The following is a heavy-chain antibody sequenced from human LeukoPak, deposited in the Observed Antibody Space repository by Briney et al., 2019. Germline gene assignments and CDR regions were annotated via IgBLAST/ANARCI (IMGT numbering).Heavy chain of an antibody. CDR2: IASDGSST. V-gene: IGHV3-74*01. CDR1: GFTFSSYW. Sequence: GGSLRLSCAASGFTFSSYWMNWVRQAPRKGLVWVSRIASDGSSTTYADSVKGRFRISRDNAKNTLYLQMNSLRVEDTAVYYCARGRPHGNDYWGQGTLVTVSS. D-gene: IGHD4-23*01. J-gene: IGHJ4*02. CDR3: ARGRPHGNDY.